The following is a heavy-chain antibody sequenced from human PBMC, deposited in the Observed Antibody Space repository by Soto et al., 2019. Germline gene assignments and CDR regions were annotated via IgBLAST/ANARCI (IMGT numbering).Heavy chain of an antibody. Sequence: SETLSLTCTVSGGSISSSSYYWGWIRQPPGKGLEWIGSIYYSGSTYYNPSLKSRVTISVDTSKNQFSLKLSSVTAADTAVYYCARQRGYYGSGSYYTYWFDPWGQGTLVTVSS. CDR2: IYYSGST. CDR3: ARQRGYYGSGSYYTYWFDP. V-gene: IGHV4-39*01. CDR1: GGSISSSSYY. D-gene: IGHD3-10*01. J-gene: IGHJ5*02.